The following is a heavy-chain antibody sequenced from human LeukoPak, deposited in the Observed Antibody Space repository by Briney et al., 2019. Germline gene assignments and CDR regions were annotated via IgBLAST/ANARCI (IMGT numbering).Heavy chain of an antibody. D-gene: IGHD1-26*01. V-gene: IGHV3-30*18. CDR1: GFTFSSYS. CDR3: AKDRGSYYYYYGMDV. CDR2: ISYDGSNK. J-gene: IGHJ6*04. Sequence: GGSLRLSCAASGFTFSSYSMNWVRQAPGKGLEWVAVISYDGSNKYYADSVKGRFTISRDNSKNTLYLQMNSLRAEDTAVYYCAKDRGSYYYYYGMDVWGKGTTVTVSS.